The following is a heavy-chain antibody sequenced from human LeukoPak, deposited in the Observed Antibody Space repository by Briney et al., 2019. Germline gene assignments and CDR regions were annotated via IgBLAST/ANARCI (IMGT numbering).Heavy chain of an antibody. CDR3: ARGRWMVPYYFDY. CDR1: GFTFSSYA. Sequence: GSLRLSCAASGFTFSSYAMSWVRQAPGKGLEWVSAISGSGGSTYYADSVKGRFTISRDNSKNTLYLQMNSLRAEDTAVYYCARGRWMVPYYFDYWGQGTLVTVSS. CDR2: ISGSGGST. V-gene: IGHV3-23*01. D-gene: IGHD4/OR15-4a*01. J-gene: IGHJ4*02.